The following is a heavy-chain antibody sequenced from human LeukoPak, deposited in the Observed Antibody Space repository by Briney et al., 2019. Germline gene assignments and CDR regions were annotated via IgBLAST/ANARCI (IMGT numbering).Heavy chain of an antibody. D-gene: IGHD5-24*01. J-gene: IGHJ4*02. Sequence: PSQTLSLTCTVSGGSISSGSYYWSWIRQPAGKGLEWIGRIYTSGSTNYNPSLKSRVTISVDTSKNQFSLKLSSVTAADTAVYYCARVKDGYNSLDYWGQGTLVTVSS. CDR2: IYTSGST. V-gene: IGHV4-61*02. CDR1: GGSISSGSYY. CDR3: ARVKDGYNSLDY.